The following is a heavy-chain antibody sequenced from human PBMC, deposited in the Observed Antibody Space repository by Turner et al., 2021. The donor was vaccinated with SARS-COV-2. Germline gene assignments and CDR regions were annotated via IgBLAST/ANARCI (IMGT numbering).Heavy chain of an antibody. J-gene: IGHJ3*02. CDR2: ISFDGSNE. Sequence: QVQLVESGGGVVQPGRSLRLSWAASGFTFSVYAMHWVRQAPGKGLEWVALISFDGSNEYYADSVKGRFTISRDNSKNTLYLQMNSLRAEDTSVYYCARAYSGSYFGAFDIWGQGTMVTISS. D-gene: IGHD1-26*01. CDR1: GFTFSVYA. V-gene: IGHV3-30-3*01. CDR3: ARAYSGSYFGAFDI.